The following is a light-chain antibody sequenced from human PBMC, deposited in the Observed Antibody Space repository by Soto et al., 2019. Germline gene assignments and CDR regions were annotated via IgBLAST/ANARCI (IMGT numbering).Light chain of an antibody. CDR3: ISYTDRQSYL. CDR2: AVS. CDR1: SSDIGSYNH. J-gene: IGLJ1*01. Sequence: QSFRTEPASGSGSPGRSITISCSGTSSDIGSYNHVAWYQQFPGKSPKLMIYAVSDRPPGVSDRFSGSKSGITASLTISGLQTEDEADYYCISYTDRQSYLFGPGTKVTVL. V-gene: IGLV2-14*03.